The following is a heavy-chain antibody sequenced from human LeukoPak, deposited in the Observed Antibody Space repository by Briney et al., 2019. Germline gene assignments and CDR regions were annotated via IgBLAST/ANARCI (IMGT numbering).Heavy chain of an antibody. V-gene: IGHV3-15*01. CDR3: TTAPTRDWLPYFHY. D-gene: IGHD5-12*01. J-gene: IGHJ4*02. CDR1: GLTFSDAW. CDR2: ISAGGTT. Sequence: GGSLRLSRAVSGLTFSDAWMVWVRQAPGKGLEWVARISAGGTTHYAAPVNARFIASRDDSKATVYLQMNSLTTEDTAVYYCTTAPTRDWLPYFHYWGQGTVVTVSS.